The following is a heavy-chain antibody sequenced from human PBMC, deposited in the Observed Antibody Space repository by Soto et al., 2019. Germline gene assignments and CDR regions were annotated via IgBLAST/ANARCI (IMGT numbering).Heavy chain of an antibody. CDR3: ARGRYYYGSGSYRYRLDY. CDR2: IKQDGGEK. CDR1: GFTFSNYY. D-gene: IGHD3-10*01. J-gene: IGHJ4*02. V-gene: IGHV3-7*01. Sequence: EVPLVESGGGLVQPGGSLRLSCAASGFTFSNYYMTWVRQAPGKGLEWVANIKQDGGEKYYVDSVQGRFTISRDNAKNSLHLQMHSLRAEDTAVYYCARGRYYYGSGSYRYRLDYWGQGTLVSVSS.